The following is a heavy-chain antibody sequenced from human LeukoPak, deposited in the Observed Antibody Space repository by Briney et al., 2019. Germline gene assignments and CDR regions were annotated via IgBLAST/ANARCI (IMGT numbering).Heavy chain of an antibody. J-gene: IGHJ4*02. D-gene: IGHD1-26*01. V-gene: IGHV4-34*01. CDR1: GGSFSGYY. CDR2: INHSGST. Sequence: SETLSLTCAVYGGSFSGYYWSWIRQPPGKGLEWIGEINHSGSTNYNPSLKSRVTISVDTSKNQFSLKLSSVTAADTAVYYCARVELELRRECDFGFDYWGQGTLVTVSS. CDR3: ARVELELRRECDFGFDY.